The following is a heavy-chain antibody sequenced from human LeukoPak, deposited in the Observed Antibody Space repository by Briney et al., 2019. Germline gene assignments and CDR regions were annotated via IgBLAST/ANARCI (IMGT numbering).Heavy chain of an antibody. CDR1: GYTFTDYY. D-gene: IGHD6-13*01. Sequence: ASVKVSCKASGYTFTDYYMHWVRQAPGQGLEWMGWISAYNGNTNYAQKLQGRVTMTTDTSTSTAYMELRSLRSDDTAVYYCARRPIAAASPYFDYWGQGTLVTVSS. CDR2: ISAYNGNT. V-gene: IGHV1-18*04. J-gene: IGHJ4*02. CDR3: ARRPIAAASPYFDY.